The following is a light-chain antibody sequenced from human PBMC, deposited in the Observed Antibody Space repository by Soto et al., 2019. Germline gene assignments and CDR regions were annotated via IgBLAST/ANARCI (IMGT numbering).Light chain of an antibody. CDR2: YDS. Sequence: SYELTQPPSVSVAPGKTARITCGGNNIGSKSVHWYQQKPGQAPVLVIYYDSDRPSGIPERVSGYNSGNTATLTISRVEAGDEADYYCQLWDSSSDHPVFGGGTKLTVL. CDR3: QLWDSSSDHPV. CDR1: NIGSKS. V-gene: IGLV3-21*04. J-gene: IGLJ2*01.